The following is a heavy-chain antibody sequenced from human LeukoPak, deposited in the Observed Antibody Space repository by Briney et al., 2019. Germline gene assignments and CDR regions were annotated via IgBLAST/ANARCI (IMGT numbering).Heavy chain of an antibody. CDR2: ISPRSDYI. J-gene: IGHJ4*02. CDR3: VRGGYRGYDYEY. V-gene: IGHV3-21*01. Sequence: GGSLRLSCAASGFTFSSYSKNWVRQAPGKGLEWVSSISPRSDYIYYADSVKGRFTMSRDNAKNSLYLQMNNLRAEDTAVYYCVRGGYRGYDYEYWGQGTLVTVSS. D-gene: IGHD5-12*01. CDR1: GFTFSSYS.